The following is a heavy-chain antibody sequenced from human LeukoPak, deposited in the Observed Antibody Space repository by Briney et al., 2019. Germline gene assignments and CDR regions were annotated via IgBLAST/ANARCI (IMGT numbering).Heavy chain of an antibody. V-gene: IGHV1-69*13. Sequence: GASVKVSCKTSGGTFSNYTISWVRQAPGRGLEWMGGIIPLFGPTNYAQRFQGRVTITADESTNTVFMDLSSLTSEDTAMYYCAEDCGADCRHAFDVWGQGTVVTVSS. J-gene: IGHJ3*01. D-gene: IGHD2-21*02. CDR3: AEDCGADCRHAFDV. CDR1: GGTFSNYT. CDR2: IIPLFGPT.